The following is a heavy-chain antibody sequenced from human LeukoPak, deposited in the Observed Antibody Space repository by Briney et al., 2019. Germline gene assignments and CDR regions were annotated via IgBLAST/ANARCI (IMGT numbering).Heavy chain of an antibody. Sequence: GGSLRLSCAASGFTFSSYGMHWVRQAPGKGLEWVAFIRYDGSNKYYADSVKGRFTISRDNSKNTLYLQMNSLRAEDTAVYYCATYTIFGVVIIPYYYYYMDVWGKGTTVTVSS. CDR1: GFTFSSYG. V-gene: IGHV3-30*02. D-gene: IGHD3-3*01. CDR3: ATYTIFGVVIIPYYYYYMDV. J-gene: IGHJ6*03. CDR2: IRYDGSNK.